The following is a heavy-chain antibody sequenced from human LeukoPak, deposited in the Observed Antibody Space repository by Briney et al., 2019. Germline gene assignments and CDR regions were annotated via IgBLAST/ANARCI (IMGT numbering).Heavy chain of an antibody. V-gene: IGHV4-59*08. CDR2: IYYSGST. CDR3: ARINGYYDSSGYEDY. D-gene: IGHD3-22*01. Sequence: SETLSLTCTVAGGSISSYYWSWIRQPPGKGLEWIGYIYYSGSTNYNPSLKSRVTISVDTSKNQFSLKLSSVTAADTAVYYCARINGYYDSSGYEDYWGQGTLVTVSS. J-gene: IGHJ4*02. CDR1: GGSISSYY.